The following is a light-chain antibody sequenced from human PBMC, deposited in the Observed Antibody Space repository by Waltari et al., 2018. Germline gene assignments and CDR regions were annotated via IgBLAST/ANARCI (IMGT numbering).Light chain of an antibody. CDR1: QSISRY. Sequence: DIQMTQSPSSLSASVGDRVTITCRASQSISRYLNWYQQKPEKAPNLLIYAASSLQSWVPSRFSGRGSGTDFTLTISSLQPEDFATYYFQQSYSTPFTFGPGTKVDIK. CDR3: QQSYSTPFT. V-gene: IGKV1-39*01. CDR2: AAS. J-gene: IGKJ3*01.